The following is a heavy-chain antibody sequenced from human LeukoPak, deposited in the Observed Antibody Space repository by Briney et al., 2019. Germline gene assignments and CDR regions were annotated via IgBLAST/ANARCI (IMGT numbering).Heavy chain of an antibody. CDR2: IRYDGSNK. Sequence: GGSLRLSCAASGFTFSSYGMHWVRQAPGKGLEWVTFIRYDGSNKYYADSVKGRFTISRDNAKNTLNLQMNSLRAEDTAVYYCARDLGQYYGTSDNWFDPWGQGTLVTVSS. V-gene: IGHV3-30*02. CDR1: GFTFSSYG. CDR3: ARDLGQYYGTSDNWFDP. J-gene: IGHJ5*02. D-gene: IGHD3-10*01.